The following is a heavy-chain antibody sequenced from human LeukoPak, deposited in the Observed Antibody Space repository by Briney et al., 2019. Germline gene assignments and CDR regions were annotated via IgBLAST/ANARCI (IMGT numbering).Heavy chain of an antibody. CDR2: IHTTGST. CDR3: ARCTSTSCYNFDY. D-gene: IGHD2-2*02. Sequence: SSETLSLTCTVSGGSINSGSYYWNWIRQSAGKGLEWIGHIHTTGSTNCNPSLKSRVTTSLDTSKNQFSLKLYSVTAADTAVYYCARCTSTSCYNFDYWGQGSLVTVSS. V-gene: IGHV4-61*09. J-gene: IGHJ4*02. CDR1: GGSINSGSYY.